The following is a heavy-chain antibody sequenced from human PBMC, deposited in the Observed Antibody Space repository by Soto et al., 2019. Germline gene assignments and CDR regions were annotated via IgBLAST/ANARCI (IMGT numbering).Heavy chain of an antibody. J-gene: IGHJ6*02. CDR3: ARVGNGLWGELMAVAGIWYYYGMDV. D-gene: IGHD6-19*01. CDR2: ISAYNGNT. CDR1: GYTFTSYG. Sequence: QVQLVQSGAEVKKPGASVKVSRKASGYTFTSYGISWVRQAPGQGLEWMGWISAYNGNTNYAQKLQGRVTMTTDTSTSTAYMELRSLRSDDTAVYYCARVGNGLWGELMAVAGIWYYYGMDVWGQGTTVTVSS. V-gene: IGHV1-18*01.